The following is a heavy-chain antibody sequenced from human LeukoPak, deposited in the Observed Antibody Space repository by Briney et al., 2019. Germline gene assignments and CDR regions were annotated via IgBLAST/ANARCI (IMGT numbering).Heavy chain of an antibody. Sequence: ASVTVPCKASGYTFTSSGIIWVRQAPGQGLEWMGGIIPIFGTANYAQKFQGRVTITADESTSTAYMELSSLRSEDTAVYYCARADFDWLPTFDYWGQGTLVTVSS. V-gene: IGHV1-69*13. CDR1: GYTFTSSG. J-gene: IGHJ4*02. D-gene: IGHD3-9*01. CDR3: ARADFDWLPTFDY. CDR2: IIPIFGTA.